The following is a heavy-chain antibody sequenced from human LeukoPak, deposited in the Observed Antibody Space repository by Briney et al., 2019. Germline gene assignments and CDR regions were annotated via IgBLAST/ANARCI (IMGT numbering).Heavy chain of an antibody. J-gene: IGHJ6*02. CDR2: IHYTGEA. Sequence: SETLSLTCTVSGGSISGNYWTWTRQPPGKGLEWIGQIHYTGEADYNPSLRSRITISVDTSKNQMFLKVSSVTAADTAVYYCARFGPYYDMDVWGQGTTVTVSS. D-gene: IGHD3/OR15-3a*01. V-gene: IGHV4-59*01. CDR3: ARFGPYYDMDV. CDR1: GGSISGNY.